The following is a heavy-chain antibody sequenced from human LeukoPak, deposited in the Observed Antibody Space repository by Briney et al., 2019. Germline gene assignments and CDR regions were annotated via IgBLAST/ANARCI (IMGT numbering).Heavy chain of an antibody. D-gene: IGHD2-15*01. CDR1: GYTFTSYD. Sequence: ASVKVSCKAAGYTFTSYDINWVRQATGQGLEWMGWMNPKSGDTGYAQKFQGRATITRNSSVSTAYMELSSLRSDDTAVYYCARGPSGHYYYYMDVWGKGTTVTVSS. V-gene: IGHV1-8*03. CDR3: ARGPSGHYYYYMDV. CDR2: MNPKSGDT. J-gene: IGHJ6*03.